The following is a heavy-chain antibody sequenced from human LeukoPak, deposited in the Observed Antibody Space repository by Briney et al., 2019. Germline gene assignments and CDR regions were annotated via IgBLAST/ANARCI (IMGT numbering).Heavy chain of an antibody. CDR1: GFTFSSYW. CDR2: IKQDGSEK. D-gene: IGHD3-10*01. V-gene: IGHV3-7*03. J-gene: IGHJ4*02. CDR3: ARRIWFGEGYYFDY. Sequence: GGSLRLSCAASGFTFSSYWMSWVRQAPGKGLEWVANIKQDGSEKYYVDSVKGRFTISRDNAKNSLYLQMNSLKAEDTALYYCARRIWFGEGYYFDYWGQGTLVTVSS.